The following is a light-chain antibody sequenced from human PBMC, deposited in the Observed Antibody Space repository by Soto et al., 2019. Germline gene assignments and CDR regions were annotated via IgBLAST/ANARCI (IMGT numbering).Light chain of an antibody. V-gene: IGLV2-14*01. J-gene: IGLJ2*01. CDR3: SSYTDSKVPV. CDR1: SSDVGGYNY. Sequence: QSALTQPASVSGSPGQSITISCTGTSSDVGGYNYVSWYQQHPGKAPKLMIYDVSYRPSGVSNRFSGSKSGNTASLTISGLQAEDEADYYCSSYTDSKVPVFGGGTKLTGL. CDR2: DVS.